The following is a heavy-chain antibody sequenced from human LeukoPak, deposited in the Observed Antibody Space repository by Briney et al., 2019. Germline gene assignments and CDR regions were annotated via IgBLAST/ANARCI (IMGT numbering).Heavy chain of an antibody. CDR1: GGSISSYY. CDR2: IYYSGST. V-gene: IGHV4-59*01. Sequence: SETLSLTCTVSGGSISSYYWGWIRQAPGKGLEWIGYIYYSGSTNYNPSLKSRVTISVDTSKNQFSLKLSSVTAADTAVYYCARSERGAFDIWGQGTMVTVSS. J-gene: IGHJ3*02. CDR3: ARSERGAFDI.